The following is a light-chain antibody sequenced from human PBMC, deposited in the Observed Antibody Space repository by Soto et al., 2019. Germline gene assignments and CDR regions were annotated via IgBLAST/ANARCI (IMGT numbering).Light chain of an antibody. CDR2: GAS. V-gene: IGKV3-20*01. CDR3: QQYGSSPGT. J-gene: IGKJ2*01. CDR1: QSVSSSY. Sequence: EIVLTQSPGTLSLSPGERATLSCRASQSVSSSYLAWYQQKPGQAPRLLIYGASSRATGIQDRFSGSGSGTDFTLTISRREPEDFAVYYCQQYGSSPGTFGQGTKLEIK.